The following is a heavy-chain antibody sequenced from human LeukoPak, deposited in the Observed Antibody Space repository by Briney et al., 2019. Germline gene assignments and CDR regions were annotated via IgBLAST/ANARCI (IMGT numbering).Heavy chain of an antibody. CDR2: ISAYNGNT. D-gene: IGHD6-19*01. J-gene: IGHJ6*02. CDR3: ARVTYSSGWTHYYYYYGMDV. CDR1: GGTFSSYA. Sequence: ASVKVSCKASGGTFSSYAISWVRQAPGQGLEWMGWISAYNGNTNYAQKLQGRVTMTTDTSTSTAYMELRSLRSDDTAVYYCARVTYSSGWTHYYYYYGMDVWGQGTTVTVSS. V-gene: IGHV1-18*01.